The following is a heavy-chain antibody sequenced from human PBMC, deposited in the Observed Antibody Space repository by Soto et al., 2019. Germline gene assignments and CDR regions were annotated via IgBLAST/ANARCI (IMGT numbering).Heavy chain of an antibody. V-gene: IGHV4-59*01. CDR3: AREWSAFDY. CDR2: MYSSGSV. J-gene: IGHJ4*02. CDR1: GGSITPFK. D-gene: IGHD2-15*01. Sequence: QVQLQESGPGLVKPSETLSLTCTVSGGSITPFKWSWIRQSPGKGLEWIGYMYSSGSVNYNPSLKSRVTISMDTSKNQYSLKLISATAADTAVYYCAREWSAFDYWGQGMVVTVSS.